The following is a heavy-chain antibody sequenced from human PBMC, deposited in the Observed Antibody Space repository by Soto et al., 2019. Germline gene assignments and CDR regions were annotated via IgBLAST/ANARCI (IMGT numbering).Heavy chain of an antibody. D-gene: IGHD6-19*01. Sequence: SETLSLTCTVSGGSISSGGYYWSWIRQHPGKGLEWIGYMYYSGSTYYNPSLKSRVTISVDTSKNQFSLKLSSVTAADTAVYYCASCIAVAGPAQGIFDYWGQGTLVTVSS. CDR3: ASCIAVAGPAQGIFDY. J-gene: IGHJ4*02. CDR2: MYYSGST. V-gene: IGHV4-31*03. CDR1: GGSISSGGYY.